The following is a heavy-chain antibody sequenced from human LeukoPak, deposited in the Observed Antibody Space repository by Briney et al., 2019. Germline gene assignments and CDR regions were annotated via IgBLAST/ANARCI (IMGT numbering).Heavy chain of an antibody. Sequence: PGRSLRLSCAASGFTFSSYGMHWVRQAPGKGLEWVAVISYDGSNKYYADSVKGRFTISRDNSKNTLYLQMNSLRAEDTAVYYCARALSGYSSSWSGAPPYYFDYWGQGTLVTVSS. CDR3: ARALSGYSSSWSGAPPYYFDY. D-gene: IGHD6-13*01. V-gene: IGHV3-30*03. J-gene: IGHJ4*02. CDR2: ISYDGSNK. CDR1: GFTFSSYG.